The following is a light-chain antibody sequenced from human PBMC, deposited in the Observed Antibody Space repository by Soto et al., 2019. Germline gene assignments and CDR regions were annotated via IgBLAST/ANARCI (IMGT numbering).Light chain of an antibody. CDR2: GES. CDR3: QQYGRSPWT. Sequence: ETVLTQAPGTLSLSPGERATLSCRASQSVSSSYLAWYQQKPGQATRLLIYGESSRATGIPDRFSCRGSGTDCSLTISRLEPEDFAVYYCQQYGRSPWTFGQGTKVEI. CDR1: QSVSSSY. V-gene: IGKV3-20*01. J-gene: IGKJ1*01.